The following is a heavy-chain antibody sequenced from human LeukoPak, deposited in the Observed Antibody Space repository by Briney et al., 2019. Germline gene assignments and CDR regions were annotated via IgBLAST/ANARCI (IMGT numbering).Heavy chain of an antibody. CDR3: AREVIEEYQLLWGYSSSCDFDY. J-gene: IGHJ4*02. CDR2: INPNSGGT. V-gene: IGHV1-2*06. CDR1: GYTFTVYY. Sequence: ASVKVSCKASGYTFTVYYMHWVRQAPGQGLEWMGRINPNSGGTNYAQTFQGRVTMTRDTSISTAYMELSRLRSDDTAVYYCAREVIEEYQLLWGYSSSCDFDYWGQGTLVTVSS. D-gene: IGHD6-13*01.